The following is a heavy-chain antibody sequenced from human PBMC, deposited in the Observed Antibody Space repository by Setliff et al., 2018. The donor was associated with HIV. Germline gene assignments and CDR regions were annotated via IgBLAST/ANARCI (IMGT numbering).Heavy chain of an antibody. D-gene: IGHD6-6*01. Sequence: PWGALRLSCAASGFTFNSYGMHWVRQAPGKGLEWVAVIWVDGGNKNYADSVKGRFTISRDNSKNMLYLQMSSLRAEDTAVYYCARDLWSSSLVWGQGTLVTVSS. CDR1: GFTFNSYG. J-gene: IGHJ4*02. V-gene: IGHV3-33*01. CDR2: IWVDGGNK. CDR3: ARDLWSSSLV.